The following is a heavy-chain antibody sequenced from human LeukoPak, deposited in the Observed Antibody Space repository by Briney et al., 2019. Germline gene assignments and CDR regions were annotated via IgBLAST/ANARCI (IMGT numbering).Heavy chain of an antibody. Sequence: GGSLRLSCAASGFTFSSYAMSWVRQAPGEGLEWGLAISGSGGSTYYADSVKGRFTISRDNSKSTLYLQMNRLRAEDTAVYYCAKARITMIFYYFDYWGQGTLVTVSS. J-gene: IGHJ4*02. CDR2: ISGSGGST. V-gene: IGHV3-23*01. CDR3: AKARITMIFYYFDY. CDR1: GFTFSSYA. D-gene: IGHD3-22*01.